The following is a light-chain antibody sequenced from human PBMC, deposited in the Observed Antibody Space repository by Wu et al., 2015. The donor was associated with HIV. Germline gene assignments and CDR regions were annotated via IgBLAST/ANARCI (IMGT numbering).Light chain of an antibody. V-gene: IGKV1-39*01. Sequence: DIQMTQSPSSLSASAGDRVIITCRASQKIGTYLNWYQQKAGKAPKLLIYAASNLQSGVPSRFRGSGSGTDFILTIDSLQPEDFATYYCQQTYSTPPEVTFGQGTKLVIK. CDR2: AAS. CDR3: QQTYSTPPEVT. CDR1: QKIGTY. J-gene: IGKJ2*01.